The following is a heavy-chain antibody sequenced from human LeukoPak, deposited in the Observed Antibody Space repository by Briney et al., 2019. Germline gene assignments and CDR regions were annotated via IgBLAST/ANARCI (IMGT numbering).Heavy chain of an antibody. V-gene: IGHV4-30-4*08. CDR1: VGSISSGDYY. CDR3: ARASIQLWLGNAFDI. J-gene: IGHJ3*02. Sequence: PSETLSLTCTVSVGSISSGDYYWSWVRQPPGKGLEWIGYIYYSGSTYYNPSLKSRVTISVDTSKNQFSLKLSSVTAADTAVYYCARASIQLWLGNAFDIWGQGTMVTVSS. D-gene: IGHD5-18*01. CDR2: IYYSGST.